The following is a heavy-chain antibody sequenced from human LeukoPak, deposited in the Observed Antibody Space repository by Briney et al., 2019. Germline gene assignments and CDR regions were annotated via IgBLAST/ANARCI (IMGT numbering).Heavy chain of an antibody. J-gene: IGHJ4*02. V-gene: IGHV3-23*01. Sequence: GGSLRLSCAASGFTFSSYVMSWVRQAPGKGLEWVSAISGSGGSTYYADSVKGRFTISRDNSKNTLYLQMNSLRAEDTAVYYCAKSRVGYYSPKDYWGQGTLVTVSS. CDR1: GFTFSSYV. D-gene: IGHD5-12*01. CDR2: ISGSGGST. CDR3: AKSRVGYYSPKDY.